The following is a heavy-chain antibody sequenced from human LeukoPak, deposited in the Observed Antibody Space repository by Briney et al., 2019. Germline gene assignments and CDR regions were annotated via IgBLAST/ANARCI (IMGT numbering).Heavy chain of an antibody. CDR3: ARGADGSGSYYLIDY. V-gene: IGHV1-18*01. CDR1: GYTFTSYG. CDR2: ISAYNGNT. D-gene: IGHD3-10*01. Sequence: ASVKVSCKASGYTFTSYGISWVRQAPGQGLEWMGWISAYNGNTNYAQKLQGRVTMTTDTSTSTAYMELRSLRSDDTAVYYCARGADGSGSYYLIDYWGQGTLVTVSS. J-gene: IGHJ4*02.